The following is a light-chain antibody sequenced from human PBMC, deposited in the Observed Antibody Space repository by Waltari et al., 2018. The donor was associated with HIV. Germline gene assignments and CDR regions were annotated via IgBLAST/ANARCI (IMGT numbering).Light chain of an antibody. J-gene: IGLJ2*01. CDR1: SSDVGGYHY. Sequence: QSALTQPRSVSGSPGQSVTISCTGTSSDVGGYHYVSLYQQHPDKAPKLIIYDVIERPSGVPDRFSGSKSGNTASLTISGLQAEDEADYYCCSYAGIYTPVVFGGGTKLTVL. V-gene: IGLV2-11*01. CDR3: CSYAGIYTPVV. CDR2: DVI.